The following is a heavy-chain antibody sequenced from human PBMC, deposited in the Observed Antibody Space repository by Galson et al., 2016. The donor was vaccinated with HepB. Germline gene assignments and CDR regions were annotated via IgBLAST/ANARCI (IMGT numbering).Heavy chain of an antibody. D-gene: IGHD3-16*01. Sequence: SLRLSCAASGFTFSNAWMSWVRQAPGKGLEWVGRIKSKTDGGTADYAAPVKGRFTLSRDDLKDTLYLQMNSLRTEDTAVYYCTTDGAYDWVPFDYWGQGTLVTVSS. V-gene: IGHV3-15*01. CDR3: TTDGAYDWVPFDY. J-gene: IGHJ4*02. CDR1: GFTFSNAW. CDR2: IKSKTDGGTA.